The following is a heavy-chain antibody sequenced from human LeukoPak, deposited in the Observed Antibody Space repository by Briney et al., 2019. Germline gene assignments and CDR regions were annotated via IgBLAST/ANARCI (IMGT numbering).Heavy chain of an antibody. J-gene: IGHJ6*03. V-gene: IGHV1-8*03. Sequence: ASVKVSCKASGYTFTSYDINWVRQATGQGLEWMGWMNPNSGNTGYAQKFQGRVTITADKSTSTAYMELSSLRSEDTAVYYCARGMEPYYYMDVWGQGTLVTVSS. CDR1: GYTFTSYD. CDR3: ARGMEPYYYMDV. D-gene: IGHD1-26*01. CDR2: MNPNSGNT.